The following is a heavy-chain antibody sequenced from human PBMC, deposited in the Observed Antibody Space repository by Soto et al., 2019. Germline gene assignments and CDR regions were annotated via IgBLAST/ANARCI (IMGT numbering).Heavy chain of an antibody. CDR1: GGTFSSYA. J-gene: IGHJ6*02. CDR2: IIPIFGTA. D-gene: IGHD6-19*01. Sequence: QVQLVQSGAEVKKPGSSVKVSCKASGGTFSSYAISWVRQAPGQGLEWMGGIIPIFGTANYAQKFQGRVTSTADKSTSTAYMELRSLRSEDTAVYYCARTPSVAGPYYYYGMDVWGQGTTVTVSS. CDR3: ARTPSVAGPYYYYGMDV. V-gene: IGHV1-69*06.